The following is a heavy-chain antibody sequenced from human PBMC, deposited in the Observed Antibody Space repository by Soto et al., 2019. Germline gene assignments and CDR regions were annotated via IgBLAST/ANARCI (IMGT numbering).Heavy chain of an antibody. CDR2: LSWNSGSI. CDR3: AKDRGLVLSFYFDY. V-gene: IGHV3-9*01. J-gene: IGHJ4*02. Sequence: EVQLVDSGGGLVQPGRSLRLSCAASGFTFDDYAMHWVRQAPGKGLEWVSGLSWNSGSIGYADSVKGRFTISRDNAKKSLYLQMNSLRAEDTALYYCAKDRGLVLSFYFDYWGQGTLVTVSS. CDR1: GFTFDDYA. D-gene: IGHD6-19*01.